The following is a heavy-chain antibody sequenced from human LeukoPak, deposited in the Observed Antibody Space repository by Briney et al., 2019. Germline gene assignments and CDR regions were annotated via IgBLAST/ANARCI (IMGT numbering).Heavy chain of an antibody. V-gene: IGHV3-23*01. CDR2: ISGSGGST. Sequence: GGSLRLSCAASGFTFSSYAMSWVRQAPGKGLEWVSAISGSGGSTYYADSVKGRFTISRDNSKNTLCLQMNSLRAEDTAVYYCAKKEAYYYGSGSDYFDYWGQGTLVTVSS. J-gene: IGHJ4*02. CDR1: GFTFSSYA. D-gene: IGHD3-10*01. CDR3: AKKEAYYYGSGSDYFDY.